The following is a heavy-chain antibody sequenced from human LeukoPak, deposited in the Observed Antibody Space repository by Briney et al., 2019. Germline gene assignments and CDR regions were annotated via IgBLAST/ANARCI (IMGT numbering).Heavy chain of an antibody. Sequence: SETLSLTCAVYGGSFSGYYWSWIRQPPGKGLEWIGEINHSGSTNYNPSLKSRVTISVDTSKNQFSLKLSSVTAADTAVYYCARGVKAYPRYYYGMDVWGQGTTVTVSS. CDR3: ARGVKAYPRYYYGMDV. CDR1: GGSFSGYY. D-gene: IGHD3-16*01. J-gene: IGHJ6*02. CDR2: INHSGST. V-gene: IGHV4-34*01.